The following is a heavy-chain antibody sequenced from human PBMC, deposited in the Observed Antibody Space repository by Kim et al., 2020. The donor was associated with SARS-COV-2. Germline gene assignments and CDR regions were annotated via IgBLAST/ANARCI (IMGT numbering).Heavy chain of an antibody. CDR1: GFTFSVYS. D-gene: IGHD2-15*01. CDR2: ISGSGSQI. J-gene: IGHJ4*02. V-gene: IGHV3-21*01. Sequence: GGSLRLSCAASGFTFSVYSMNWVRQAPGKGLEWVAFISGSGSQIDDADSEKGRCTISRDNAKNSVTLQMNSLRDEDSAIYYCVGDLTPIVTHDFWGQGTLVTVSS. CDR3: VGDLTPIVTHDF.